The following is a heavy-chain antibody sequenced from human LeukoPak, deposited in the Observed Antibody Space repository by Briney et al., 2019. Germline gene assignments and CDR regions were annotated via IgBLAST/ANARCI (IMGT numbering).Heavy chain of an antibody. CDR1: GYTFTSYD. CDR3: ARELAGSYRTYYYYYMDV. J-gene: IGHJ6*03. V-gene: IGHV1-8*03. D-gene: IGHD3-10*01. CDR2: MNPNSGNT. Sequence: ASVKVSCKASGYTFTSYDINWVRQATGQGLEWMGWMNPNSGNTGYAQKFQGRVTITRNTSISTAYMELSSLRSEDTAVYYCARELAGSYRTYYYYYMDVWGKGTTVTISS.